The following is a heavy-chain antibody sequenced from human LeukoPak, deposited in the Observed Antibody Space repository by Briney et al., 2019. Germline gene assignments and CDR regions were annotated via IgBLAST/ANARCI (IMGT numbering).Heavy chain of an antibody. Sequence: SETLSLTCTVSGGSISSYYWSWIRQPPGKGLEWIGEINHSGSTNYNPSLKSRVTISVDTSKNQFSLKLSSVTAADTAVYYCARAGGATVTRNWFDPWGQGTLVTVSS. D-gene: IGHD4-17*01. CDR1: GGSISSYY. V-gene: IGHV4-34*01. J-gene: IGHJ5*02. CDR2: INHSGST. CDR3: ARAGGATVTRNWFDP.